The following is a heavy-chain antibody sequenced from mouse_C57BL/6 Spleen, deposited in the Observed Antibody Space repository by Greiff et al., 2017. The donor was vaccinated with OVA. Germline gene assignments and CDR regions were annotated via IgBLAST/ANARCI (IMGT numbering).Heavy chain of an antibody. Sequence: VQLKQSGPGLVKPSQSLSLTCSVTGYSITSGYYWNWIRQFPGNKLEWMGYISYDGSNNYNPSLKNRISITRDTSKNQFFLKLNSVTTEDTATYYCARGTGTRDYWGQGTTLTVSS. D-gene: IGHD4-1*01. J-gene: IGHJ2*01. CDR1: GYSITSGYY. CDR3: ARGTGTRDY. CDR2: ISYDGSN. V-gene: IGHV3-6*01.